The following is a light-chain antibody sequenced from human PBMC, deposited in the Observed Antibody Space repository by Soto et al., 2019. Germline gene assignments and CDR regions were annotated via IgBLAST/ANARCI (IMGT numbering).Light chain of an antibody. CDR3: QQRSNWPVT. Sequence: EIVLTQSPGTLSLSPGERATLSCRASQSVSSYLAWYQQKPGQAPRLRIYDASTRATGISARFSGSGSGTDFTLTISSLEPEDFAVYYCQQRSNWPVTFGQGTKVEVK. CDR2: DAS. CDR1: QSVSSY. J-gene: IGKJ1*01. V-gene: IGKV3-11*01.